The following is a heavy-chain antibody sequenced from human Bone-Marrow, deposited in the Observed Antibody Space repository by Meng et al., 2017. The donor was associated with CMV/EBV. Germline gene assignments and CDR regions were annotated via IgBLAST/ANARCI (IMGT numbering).Heavy chain of an antibody. Sequence: GESLKISCAASGFTFSRYTMTWVRQAPGKGLEWVSSISSSSSYIYYADSVKGRFTISRDNAKNSLYLQMNSLRAEDTAVYYCATSTRTYYFDYWGQGTLVTVSS. CDR1: GFTFSRYT. D-gene: IGHD5/OR15-5a*01. J-gene: IGHJ4*02. CDR3: ATSTRTYYFDY. CDR2: ISSSSSYI. V-gene: IGHV3-21*01.